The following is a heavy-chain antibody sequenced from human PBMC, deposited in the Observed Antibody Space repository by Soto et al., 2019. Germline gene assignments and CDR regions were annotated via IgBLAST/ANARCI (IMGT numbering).Heavy chain of an antibody. CDR1: GFTFSSYS. V-gene: IGHV3-48*02. CDR3: ARVIAMDLLLHTAPGY. CDR2: ISVGSTTI. J-gene: IGHJ4*02. D-gene: IGHD5-18*01. Sequence: GGSLRLSCVASGFTFSSYSMNWVRQAPGKGLEWVSYISVGSTTIYYADSVEGRFTISRDNAKNSVYLQMNSLRDEDTAVYYCARVIAMDLLLHTAPGYWGQGTLVTVSS.